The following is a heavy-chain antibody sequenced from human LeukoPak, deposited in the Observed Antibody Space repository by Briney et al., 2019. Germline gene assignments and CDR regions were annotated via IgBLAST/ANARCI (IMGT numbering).Heavy chain of an antibody. J-gene: IGHJ4*02. CDR2: MYTSGST. CDR1: GGSISSGGYY. D-gene: IGHD6-6*01. V-gene: IGHV4-61*09. Sequence: NSSQTLSLTCTVSGGSISSGGYYWSWIRQPPGKGLEWFGYMYTSGSTNYNPSLKSRVTISIDTPKNQFSLRLSSVTAADTAVYHCARRSIGKPFFDYWGQGTLVTVSS. CDR3: ARRSIGKPFFDY.